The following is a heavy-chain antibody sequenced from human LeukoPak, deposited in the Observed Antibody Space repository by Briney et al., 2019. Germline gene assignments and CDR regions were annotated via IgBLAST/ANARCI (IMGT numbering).Heavy chain of an antibody. Sequence: GGSLRLSCAASGFTFSDYYMSWIRQAPGKGLEWVSFIYSGSTHYSDSVKGRFTISGDNSKNTLYLQMNSLRAEDTAVYYCARRAGAYSHPYDYWGQGTLVTVSS. CDR3: ARRAGAYSHPYDY. D-gene: IGHD4/OR15-4a*01. J-gene: IGHJ4*02. V-gene: IGHV3-53*01. CDR1: GFTFSDYY. CDR2: IYSGST.